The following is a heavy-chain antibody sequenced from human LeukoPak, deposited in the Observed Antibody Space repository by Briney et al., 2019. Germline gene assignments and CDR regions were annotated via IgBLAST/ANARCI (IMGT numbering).Heavy chain of an antibody. CDR1: GGSISSYY. D-gene: IGHD6-19*01. CDR2: IYCSGST. CDR3: ASSSGWRPDAFDI. J-gene: IGHJ3*02. V-gene: IGHV4-59*08. Sequence: PSETLSLTCTVSGGSISSYYWSWIRQPPGKGLEWIGYIYCSGSTNYNPSLKSRVTISVDTSKNQFSLKLSSVTAADTAVYYCASSSGWRPDAFDIWGQGTMVTVSS.